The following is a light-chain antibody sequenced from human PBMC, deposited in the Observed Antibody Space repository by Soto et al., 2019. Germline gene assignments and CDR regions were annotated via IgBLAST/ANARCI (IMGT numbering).Light chain of an antibody. V-gene: IGLV2-8*01. J-gene: IGLJ2*01. CDR3: SSYAGSNNLL. Sequence: QSALTQPPSASGSPGQSVTISCTGTSSDVGANDYVSWYQQHPGKAPKLMIYEVSKRPSGVADRFSGSKSGNTASLTVSGLQAEDEADYYCSSYAGSNNLLFGGGTKLTVL. CDR1: SSDVGANDY. CDR2: EVS.